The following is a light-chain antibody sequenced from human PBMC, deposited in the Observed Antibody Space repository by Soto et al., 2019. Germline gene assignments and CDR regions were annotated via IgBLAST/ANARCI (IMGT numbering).Light chain of an antibody. J-gene: IGKJ2*01. CDR3: QHYNTYLGS. CDR2: DAS. V-gene: IGKV1-5*01. Sequence: DIQMTQSPATLSASVGDRVTITCRASQSINSWLAWYQQKPGKAPNLLIYDASTLKSGVPSRFSGTGSGTEFSLTITSLQPDDFATYYCQHYNTYLGSFGQGTKLEIK. CDR1: QSINSW.